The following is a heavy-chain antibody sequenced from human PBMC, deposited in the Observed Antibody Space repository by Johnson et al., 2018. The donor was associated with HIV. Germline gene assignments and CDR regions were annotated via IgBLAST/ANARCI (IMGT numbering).Heavy chain of an antibody. J-gene: IGHJ3*02. CDR3: AKGGTVTTDAFDI. CDR1: GFTFSNAW. CDR2: ISYDGKNE. Sequence: QVQLVESGGGVVRPGRSLRLSCAASGFTFSNAWMSWVRQAPGKGLEWMAFISYDGKNEYYADSVRGRFTISRDNSKNTLYLQMNSLSAEDTAVYYCAKGGTVTTDAFDIWGQGTMVTVSS. V-gene: IGHV3-30*14. D-gene: IGHD4-17*01.